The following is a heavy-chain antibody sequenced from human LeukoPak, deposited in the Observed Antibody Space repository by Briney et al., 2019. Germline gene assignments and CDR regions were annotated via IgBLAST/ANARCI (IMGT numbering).Heavy chain of an antibody. CDR3: ASRTDTSYGFDI. CDR1: GFTFSSYE. Sequence: PGGSLRLSCAASGFTFSSYEMNWVRQAPGKGLEWVSYISSSGNTIYYADSVKGRFTISRDNSKTTLFLQMNSLRSDDTAVYYCASRTDTSYGFDIWGQGTMVTVSS. V-gene: IGHV3-48*03. D-gene: IGHD2/OR15-2a*01. CDR2: ISSSGNTI. J-gene: IGHJ3*02.